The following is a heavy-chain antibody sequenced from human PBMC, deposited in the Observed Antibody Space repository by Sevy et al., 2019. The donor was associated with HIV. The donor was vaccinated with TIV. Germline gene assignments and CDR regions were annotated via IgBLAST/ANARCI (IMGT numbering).Heavy chain of an antibody. CDR3: ARGASSGWDYFDY. V-gene: IGHV3-21*01. CDR1: GFTFSSYS. J-gene: IGHJ4*02. CDR2: TSGLNNYI. Sequence: GGSLRLSCAASGFTFSSYSMNWVRQAPGKGLEWVSYTSGLNNYIYYADSVRGRFTISRDNAKNSLYLQMNSLRAEDTAVYYCARGASSGWDYFDYWGQGTLVTVSS. D-gene: IGHD6-19*01.